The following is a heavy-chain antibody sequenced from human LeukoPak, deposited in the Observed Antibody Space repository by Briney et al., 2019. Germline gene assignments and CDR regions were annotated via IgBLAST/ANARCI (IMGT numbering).Heavy chain of an antibody. D-gene: IGHD3-22*01. CDR3: ARISEMNYYDSSGYYLGSDY. Sequence: ASVKVSCKASGYSFTSYGISWVRQAPGQGLEWMGWISAYNGNTNFAQKLQGRVTMTTDTSTSTAYMELRILRSDDTAVYYCARISEMNYYDSSGYYLGSDYWGQGTLVTVSS. CDR2: ISAYNGNT. J-gene: IGHJ4*02. CDR1: GYSFTSYG. V-gene: IGHV1-18*01.